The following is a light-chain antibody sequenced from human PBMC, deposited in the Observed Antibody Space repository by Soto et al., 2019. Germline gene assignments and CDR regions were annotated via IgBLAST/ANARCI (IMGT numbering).Light chain of an antibody. CDR2: AAS. CDR1: QSVTSTY. Sequence: DIVLAQSPGTVSLSPGGRATLSCRASQSVTSTYLSWYQQKPGQAPRLLFYAASSRATGIPDRFSGSGSGTDFTLTISRLEPEDFAVYYCQQYDNSRTWTFGQGTKVDIK. J-gene: IGKJ1*01. V-gene: IGKV3-20*01. CDR3: QQYDNSRTWT.